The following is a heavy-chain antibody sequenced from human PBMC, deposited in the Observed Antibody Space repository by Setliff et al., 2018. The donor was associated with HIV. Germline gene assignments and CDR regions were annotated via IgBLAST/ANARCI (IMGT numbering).Heavy chain of an antibody. J-gene: IGHJ4*02. CDR2: LYYSGSI. Sequence: PSETLSLTCNVSAASVGTGAYYWSGIRQSPGKGLEWLGYLYYSGSIDYNPSLKTRVSISIDMSKNQFSLKVSSVTAADTAVYFCARGLRTSLVFFDSWGQGILVTVSS. CDR3: ARGLRTSLVFFDS. D-gene: IGHD2-8*01. V-gene: IGHV4-61*08. CDR1: AASVGTGAYY.